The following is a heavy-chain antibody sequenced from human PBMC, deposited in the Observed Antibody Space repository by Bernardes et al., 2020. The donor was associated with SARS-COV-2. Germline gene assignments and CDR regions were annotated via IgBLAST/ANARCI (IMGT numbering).Heavy chain of an antibody. CDR2: IHYSGST. Sequence: SETLSLTCTVSGDSISGSSYYWGWTRQPPGKGLEWIANIHYSGSTYYNPSLKGRVTISVDTSKNQFSLKLTSVTAADTAAYYCAKGRCGGGGCWAIFDYWGQGTLVTVSS. D-gene: IGHD2-15*01. J-gene: IGHJ4*02. CDR3: AKGRCGGGGCWAIFDY. V-gene: IGHV4-39*01. CDR1: GDSISGSSYY.